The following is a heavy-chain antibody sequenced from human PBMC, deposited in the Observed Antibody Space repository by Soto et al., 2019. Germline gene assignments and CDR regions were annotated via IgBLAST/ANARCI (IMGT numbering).Heavy chain of an antibody. CDR2: VSANADGT. J-gene: IGHJ4*02. CDR1: GFIFSTYA. Sequence: PGRSLRLSCAAFGFIFSTYAMNWVRQAPGKGLEWVSFVSANADGTFYAASVKGRFSIPRDKSKNTLYLQRKNLRAEDTDIYYCSKGSLSFDFGGQGTLVTVSS. V-gene: IGHV3-23*01. CDR3: SKGSLSFDF.